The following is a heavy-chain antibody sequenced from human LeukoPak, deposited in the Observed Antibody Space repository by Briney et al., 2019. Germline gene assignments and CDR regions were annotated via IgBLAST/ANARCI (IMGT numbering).Heavy chain of an antibody. V-gene: IGHV5-51*01. CDR3: ARQYGRPYDY. CDR2: IYPSDSET. D-gene: IGHD4-17*01. CDR1: GYSFTSYW. J-gene: IGHJ4*02. Sequence: GESLKISCKGSGYSFTSYWIGWVRQMPGKGLEWMGIIYPSDSETRYSPSFQGQVTISADMSISIAFLQWSSLKATDTGMYFCARQYGRPYDYWGQGTLVTVSS.